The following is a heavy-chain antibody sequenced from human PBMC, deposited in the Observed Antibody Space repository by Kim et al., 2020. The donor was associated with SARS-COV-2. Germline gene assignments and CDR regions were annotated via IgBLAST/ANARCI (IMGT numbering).Heavy chain of an antibody. CDR1: GGSFRGYN. CDR2: TNHSGST. V-gene: IGHV4-34*01. CDR3: ARVTHMYYYDSSEDNDAFDN. J-gene: IGHJ3*02. Sequence: GGSFRGYNWSCIRHLTGKGLEWIGKTNHSGSTHFTANLKSKVTISGDTSKNPFTLEMSSLSAADTAVYYCARVTHMYYYDSSEDNDAFDNW. D-gene: IGHD3-22*01.